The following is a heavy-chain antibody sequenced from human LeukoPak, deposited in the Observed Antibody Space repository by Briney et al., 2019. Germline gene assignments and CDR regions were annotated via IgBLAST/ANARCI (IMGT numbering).Heavy chain of an antibody. V-gene: IGHV1-18*01. D-gene: IGHD2-2*01. CDR3: ATGLDGYCSSTSCQPPVDFDY. Sequence: ASVKVSCKASGYTFTSYGISWVRQAPGQGLEWMGWISAYNGSTNYAQKLQGRVTMTTDTSTSTAYMELRSLRSDDTAVYYCATGLDGYCSSTSCQPPVDFDYWGQGTLVTVSP. J-gene: IGHJ4*02. CDR2: ISAYNGST. CDR1: GYTFTSYG.